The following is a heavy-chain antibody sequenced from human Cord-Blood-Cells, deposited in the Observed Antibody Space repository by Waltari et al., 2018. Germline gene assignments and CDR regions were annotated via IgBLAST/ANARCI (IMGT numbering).Heavy chain of an antibody. CDR2: VDPEDGET. CDR1: GYTFTDYY. D-gene: IGHD6-13*01. J-gene: IGHJ2*01. CDR3: ATVPIAAAGSRDYWYFDL. Sequence: EVQLVQSGAEVKKPGATVKISCKVSGYTFTDYYMHWVQQAPGNGLEWMGLVDPEDGETIYAEKFQGRVTITADTSTDTAYMELSSLRSEDTAVYYCATVPIAAAGSRDYWYFDLWGRGTLVTVSS. V-gene: IGHV1-69-2*01.